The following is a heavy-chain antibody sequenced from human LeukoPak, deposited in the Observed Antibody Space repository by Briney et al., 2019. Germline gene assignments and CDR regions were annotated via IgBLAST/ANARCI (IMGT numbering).Heavy chain of an antibody. J-gene: IGHJ6*03. CDR3: ARAVTTIFGVVIPRYMDV. CDR2: VYYSGST. Sequence: PSETLSLTCTVSGDSISSSSYFWGWIRQPPGKGLEWIGSVYYSGSTYYNPSLKSRVTISVDTSKNQFSLKLSSVTAADTAVYYCARAVTTIFGVVIPRYMDVWGKGTTVTVSS. CDR1: GDSISSSSYF. V-gene: IGHV4-39*07. D-gene: IGHD3-3*01.